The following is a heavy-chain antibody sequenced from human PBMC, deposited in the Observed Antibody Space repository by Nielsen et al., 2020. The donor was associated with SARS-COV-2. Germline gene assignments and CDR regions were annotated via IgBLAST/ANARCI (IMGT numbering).Heavy chain of an antibody. CDR1: GFAFSSYD. CDR3: ARACCGSGSYAFDI. J-gene: IGHJ3*02. Sequence: GGSLRLSCAASGFAFSSYDMHWVRQATGKGLEWVSAIGTAGDTYYPGSVKGRFTISRENAKNSLYLQMNSLRAGDTAVYYCARACCGSGSYAFDIWGQGTMVTVSS. V-gene: IGHV3-13*01. CDR2: IGTAGDT. D-gene: IGHD3-10*01.